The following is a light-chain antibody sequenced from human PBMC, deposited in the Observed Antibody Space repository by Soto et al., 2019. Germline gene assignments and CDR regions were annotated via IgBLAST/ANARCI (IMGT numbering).Light chain of an antibody. CDR3: CLYTSSSTPYV. J-gene: IGLJ1*01. Sequence: HSDRTRPASGYGFPGRASTISYSGTSSDVGGYNYVSWYQQHPGKAPKVMISEGHRRPSGVPDRFSGSTSVNSASLTISGLQADDEADYYCCLYTSSSTPYVFGTGTKVPVI. CDR2: EGH. V-gene: IGLV2-14*01. CDR1: SSDVGGYNY.